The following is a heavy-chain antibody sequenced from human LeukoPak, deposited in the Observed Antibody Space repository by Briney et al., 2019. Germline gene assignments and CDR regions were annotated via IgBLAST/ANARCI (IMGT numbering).Heavy chain of an antibody. V-gene: IGHV3-74*01. CDR1: GLTLSYGW. CDR2: INNDGSST. J-gene: IGHJ4*02. Sequence: PGGSLRLSCAASGLTLSYGWMHWLRQAPGKGLAWVSRINNDGSSTTHADSVKGRFTISRDNAKNTMYLQMDSLKVEDTAVYYCARGHPMAAVGTAGYWGQGTLVTVSS. CDR3: ARGHPMAAVGTAGY. D-gene: IGHD6-13*01.